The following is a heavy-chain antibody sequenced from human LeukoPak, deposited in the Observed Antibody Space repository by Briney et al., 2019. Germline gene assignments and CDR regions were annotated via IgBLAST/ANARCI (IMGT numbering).Heavy chain of an antibody. V-gene: IGHV3-23*01. D-gene: IGHD3-10*01. CDR2: ISGSGGTT. Sequence: GGSLRLSCAASGFIFSNYAMAWARLTPGKGLGWVSAISGSGGTTYYTDSVKGRFTISRDSSTNTLYLQLSSLRAGDTAIYYCARGGSFFAYFFDYWGQGTLVSVSS. J-gene: IGHJ4*02. CDR3: ARGGSFFAYFFDY. CDR1: GFIFSNYA.